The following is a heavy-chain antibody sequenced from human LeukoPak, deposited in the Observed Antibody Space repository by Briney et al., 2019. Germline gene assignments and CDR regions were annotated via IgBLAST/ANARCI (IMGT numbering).Heavy chain of an antibody. V-gene: IGHV3-30-3*01. D-gene: IGHD2-2*01. CDR1: GFTFSSYA. CDR3: ARDGPQMVPGGPSGY. J-gene: IGHJ4*02. CDR2: ISYDGNHK. Sequence: GTSLSLSCAASGFTFSSYAMHWVRQAPGRGLEWVAVISYDGNHKYYADSVKGRFTISRDNSKNTLYLQMNSLRAEDTAVYYCARDGPQMVPGGPSGYWGQGTLVTVSS.